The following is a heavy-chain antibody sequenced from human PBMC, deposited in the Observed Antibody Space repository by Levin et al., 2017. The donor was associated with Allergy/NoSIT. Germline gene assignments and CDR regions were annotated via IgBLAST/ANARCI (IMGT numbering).Heavy chain of an antibody. J-gene: IGHJ4*02. CDR1: GFTFSNYW. Sequence: PGGSLRLSCAASGFTFSNYWMHWVRQAPGKGLVWVSHINSDGSNTNYADSVKGRFTISRDNAKNTLYLQMNSLRAEDTAVYYCARGGCSSTSRLDSWGQGTLVTVSP. CDR2: INSDGSNT. V-gene: IGHV3-74*01. CDR3: ARGGCSSTSRLDS. D-gene: IGHD2-2*01.